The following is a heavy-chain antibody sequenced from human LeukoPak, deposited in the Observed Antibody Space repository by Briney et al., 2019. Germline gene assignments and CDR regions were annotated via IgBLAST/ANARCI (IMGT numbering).Heavy chain of an antibody. Sequence: ASVKVSCKASGGTFSSYAISWVRQAPGQGLEWMGWVNPNSGNTGYAQKFQGRVTITRNTSISTAYMELSSLRSEDTAVYYCARGSGKDWFDPWGQGTLVTVSS. J-gene: IGHJ5*02. V-gene: IGHV1-8*03. CDR2: VNPNSGNT. CDR1: GGTFSSYA. CDR3: ARGSGKDWFDP.